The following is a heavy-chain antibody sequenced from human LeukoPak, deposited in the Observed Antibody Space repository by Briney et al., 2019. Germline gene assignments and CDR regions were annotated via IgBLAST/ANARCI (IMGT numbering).Heavy chain of an antibody. J-gene: IGHJ6*03. Sequence: KLQGRVTMTTDTSTSTAYMELRSLRSDDTAVYYCAREEKELYYMDVWGKGTTVTVSS. D-gene: IGHD1-7*01. V-gene: IGHV1-18*01. CDR3: AREEKELYYMDV.